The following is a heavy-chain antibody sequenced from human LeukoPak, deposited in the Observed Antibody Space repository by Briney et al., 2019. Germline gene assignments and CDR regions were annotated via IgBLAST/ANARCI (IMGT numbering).Heavy chain of an antibody. CDR1: GFTFSSYA. CDR3: AKDLVGIDYNYYFDY. CDR2: ISGSGGST. Sequence: GGSLRLSCAASGFTFSSYAMSWVRQAPGKGLEWVSAISGSGGSTYYADSVKGRFTISRDNSKNTLYLQMNSLRAEDTAVYYCAKDLVGIDYNYYFDYWGQGTLVTVSS. D-gene: IGHD1-1*01. J-gene: IGHJ4*02. V-gene: IGHV3-23*01.